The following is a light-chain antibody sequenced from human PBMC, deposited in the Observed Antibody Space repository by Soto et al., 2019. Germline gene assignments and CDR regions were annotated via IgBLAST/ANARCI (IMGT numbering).Light chain of an antibody. CDR2: DVS. J-gene: IGLJ2*01. CDR3: SSFTISRNTVI. Sequence: QSVLTQPASVSGSPGQSITISCTGTSSDVGGYNSVSWYQYHPGKAPKLMICDVSNRPSGISNRFSGSKSGNTASLTISGLQAEDEADYYCSSFTISRNTVIFGGGTQLTVL. CDR1: SSDVGGYNS. V-gene: IGLV2-14*01.